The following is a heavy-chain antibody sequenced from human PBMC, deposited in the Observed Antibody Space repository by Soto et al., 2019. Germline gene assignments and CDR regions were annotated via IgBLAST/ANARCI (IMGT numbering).Heavy chain of an antibody. Sequence: ASVKVSCKAFGYTFTGYFMHWVRQAPGQGLEWLGWINPNSGATKYAQKFQGRVTLTRDTSINTAYMEMSMLRSDDTAVYYCARGGGTILAPLPWGQGTLVTVSS. CDR3: ARGGGTILAPLP. V-gene: IGHV1-2*02. D-gene: IGHD3-3*01. J-gene: IGHJ5*02. CDR1: GYTFTGYF. CDR2: INPNSGAT.